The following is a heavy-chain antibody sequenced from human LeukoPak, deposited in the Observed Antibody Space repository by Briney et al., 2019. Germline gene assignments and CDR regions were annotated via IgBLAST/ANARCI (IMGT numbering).Heavy chain of an antibody. V-gene: IGHV4-61*02. Sequence: SETLSLTCTVSGGSISSGSYYWSWIRQPAGKGLEWIGRIYTSGSTSYNPSLKSRVTISVDTSKNQFSLKLSSVTAADTAVYYCARGRLGYCSSTSCPFDYWGQGTLVTVSS. CDR2: IYTSGST. CDR3: ARGRLGYCSSTSCPFDY. J-gene: IGHJ4*02. D-gene: IGHD2-2*01. CDR1: GGSISSGSYY.